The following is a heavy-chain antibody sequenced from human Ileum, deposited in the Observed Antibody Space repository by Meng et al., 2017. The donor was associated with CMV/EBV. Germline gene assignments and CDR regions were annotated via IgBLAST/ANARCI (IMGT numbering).Heavy chain of an antibody. Sequence: SGFTFSSYGMHWVRQAPGKGLEWVAFIRYDGSNKYYADSVKGRFTISRDNSKNTLYLQMNSLRAEDTAVYYCANAGRVVGATLPFDYWGQGTLVTVSS. CDR1: GFTFSSYG. CDR2: IRYDGSNK. D-gene: IGHD1-26*01. V-gene: IGHV3-30*02. J-gene: IGHJ4*02. CDR3: ANAGRVVGATLPFDY.